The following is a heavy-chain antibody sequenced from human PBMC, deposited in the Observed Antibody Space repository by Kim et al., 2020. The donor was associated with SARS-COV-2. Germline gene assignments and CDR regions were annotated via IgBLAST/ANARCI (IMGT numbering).Heavy chain of an antibody. Sequence: GGSLRLSCAASGFTFSSYGMHWVRQAPGKGLEWVAVIWYDGSNKYYADSVTGRFTISRDNSKNTLYLQMNSLRAEDTAVYYCARDRWDKQWLVSPAEPWGQGTLVTVSS. CDR1: GFTFSSYG. CDR3: ARDRWDKQWLVSPAEP. D-gene: IGHD6-19*01. V-gene: IGHV3-33*01. CDR2: IWYDGSNK. J-gene: IGHJ5*02.